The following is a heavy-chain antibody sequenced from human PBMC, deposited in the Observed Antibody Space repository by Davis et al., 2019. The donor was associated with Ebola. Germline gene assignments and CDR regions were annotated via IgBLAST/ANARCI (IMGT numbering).Heavy chain of an antibody. V-gene: IGHV3-30-3*01. CDR2: ISYDGSNK. CDR3: ARGGEPGIAVAGTYYGMDV. D-gene: IGHD6-19*01. CDR1: GFTFSSYA. Sequence: PGGSLRLSCAASGFTFSSYAMHWVRQAPGKGLEWVAVISYDGSNKYYADSGKGRLTISRDNSKNTLYLQMNSLRAEDTAVYYCARGGEPGIAVAGTYYGMDVWGQGTTVTVSS. J-gene: IGHJ6*02.